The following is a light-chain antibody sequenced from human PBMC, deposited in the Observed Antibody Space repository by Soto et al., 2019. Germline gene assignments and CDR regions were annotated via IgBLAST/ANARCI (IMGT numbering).Light chain of an antibody. CDR2: GAS. CDR1: QSVDSRF. J-gene: IGKJ1*01. V-gene: IGKV3-20*01. CDR3: QQYDSSRS. Sequence: EIVLTQSPGTLSLSPGERVTLSCRASQSVDSRFLAWYQQKPGQAPRLLVYGASIRATGIPDRFSGSGSGTDFTLSIRRLEPEDFAVYYCQQYDSSRSFGHGTTWEMK.